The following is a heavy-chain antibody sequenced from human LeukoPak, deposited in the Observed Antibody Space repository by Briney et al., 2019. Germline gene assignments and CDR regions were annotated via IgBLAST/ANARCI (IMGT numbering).Heavy chain of an antibody. Sequence: GGSLRLSCAASGFTFSSYSMNWVRQAPVKGLEWVSSISSSSSYIYYADSVKGRFTISRDNAKNSLYLQMNSLRAEDTAVYYCARDTSPIVVVPAAMAFDYWGQGTLVTVSS. V-gene: IGHV3-21*01. D-gene: IGHD2-2*01. CDR3: ARDTSPIVVVPAAMAFDY. CDR1: GFTFSSYS. J-gene: IGHJ4*02. CDR2: ISSSSSYI.